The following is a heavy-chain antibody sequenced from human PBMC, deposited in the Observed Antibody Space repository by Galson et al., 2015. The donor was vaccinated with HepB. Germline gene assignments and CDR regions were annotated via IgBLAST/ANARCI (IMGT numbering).Heavy chain of an antibody. CDR3: TRLKYYDFWSGRGMYYFDY. D-gene: IGHD3-3*01. CDR2: IRSKAYGGTT. J-gene: IGHJ4*02. V-gene: IGHV3-49*03. Sequence: SLRLSCAASGFTFGDCAMSWFRQAPGKGLEWVGFIRSKAYGGTTEYAASVKGRFTISRDDSKSIAYLQMNSLKTEDTAVYYCTRLKYYDFWSGRGMYYFDYWGQGTLVTVSS. CDR1: GFTFGDCA.